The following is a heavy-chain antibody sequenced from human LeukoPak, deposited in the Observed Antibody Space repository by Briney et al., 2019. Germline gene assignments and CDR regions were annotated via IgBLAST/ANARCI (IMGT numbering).Heavy chain of an antibody. CDR3: ARSEQWLIPYCFDS. CDR1: GGSISSSSYY. Sequence: SETLSLICTVSGGSISSSSYYWGWIRQPPGRGLEWIGSIYYSENTYYNPSLKSRVTISVDTSKNHFSLKLSSVTAADTAVYYCARSEQWLIPYCFDSWGQGTLVTVSS. D-gene: IGHD6-19*01. CDR2: IYYSENT. V-gene: IGHV4-39*02. J-gene: IGHJ4*02.